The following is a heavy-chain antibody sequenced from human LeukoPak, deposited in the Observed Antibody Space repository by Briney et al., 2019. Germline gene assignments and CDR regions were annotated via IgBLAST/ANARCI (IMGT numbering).Heavy chain of an antibody. CDR3: ARGAPVAIFGPGYDEYFEY. D-gene: IGHD3-3*01. V-gene: IGHV1-8*01. CDR1: RYTFYNYD. CDR2: MNPDSGNT. J-gene: IGHJ4*02. Sequence: GASVTVSCMPSRYTFYNYDINWVRQAAGQGLEWMARMNPDSGNTDYAHKLQGRVTMARNTSMTTAYLELTGLTSGDTTIYSGARGAPVAIFGPGYDEYFEYWGQGTVVIVSS.